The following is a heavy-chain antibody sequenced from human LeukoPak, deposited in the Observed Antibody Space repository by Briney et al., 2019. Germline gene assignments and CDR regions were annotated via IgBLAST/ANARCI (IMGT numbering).Heavy chain of an antibody. V-gene: IGHV4-59*08. CDR1: GGSTSGDY. Sequence: SETPSLTCTVSGGSTSGDYWSWIRQSPGKGLEWVGYVYNSGDTGKNPSLKSRVTILLDTSKNQCSLKLTSVSAADTAVYYCARLKLGAYFDLWGRGTLVTVSS. CDR3: ARLKLGAYFDL. CDR2: VYNSGDT. D-gene: IGHD3-16*01. J-gene: IGHJ2*01.